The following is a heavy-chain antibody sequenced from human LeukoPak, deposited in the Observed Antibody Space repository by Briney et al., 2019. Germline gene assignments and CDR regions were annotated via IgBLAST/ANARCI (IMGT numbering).Heavy chain of an antibody. CDR1: GGSISSGSYY. CDR2: IYTSGST. V-gene: IGHV4-61*02. J-gene: IGHJ4*02. CDR3: ASGRITMIVVDY. Sequence: SETLSLTCTVSGGSISSGSYYWSWIRQPTGKGLEWIGRIYTSGSTNYNPSLKSRVTISVDTSKNQFSLKLSSVTAADTAVYYCASGRITMIVVDYWGQGTLVTVSS. D-gene: IGHD3-22*01.